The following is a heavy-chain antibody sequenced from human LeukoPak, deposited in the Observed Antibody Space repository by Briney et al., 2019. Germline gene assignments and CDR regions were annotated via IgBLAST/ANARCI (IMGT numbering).Heavy chain of an antibody. CDR3: ARDTEMHDWFDP. Sequence: PSETLSLTCTVSGGSISSSSYYWGWIRQPPGKGLEWIGSIYYSGSTYYNPSLKSRVTISVDTSKNQFSLKLSSVTAADTAVYYCARDTEMHDWFDPWGQGTLVTVSS. V-gene: IGHV4-39*07. J-gene: IGHJ5*02. CDR1: GGSISSSSYY. D-gene: IGHD5-24*01. CDR2: IYYSGST.